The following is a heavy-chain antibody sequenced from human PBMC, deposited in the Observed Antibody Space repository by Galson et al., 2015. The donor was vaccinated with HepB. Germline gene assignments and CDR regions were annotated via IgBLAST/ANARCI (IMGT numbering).Heavy chain of an antibody. Sequence: SVKVSCKASGHTFTDYHIHWVRQAPGQGLEWMGWISPNSADTRFAQKFQGRFTMTRDTSISTAYMDLSGLRSDDTAVYYCARDHVSVDRSDFDLWGQGTLITVSS. J-gene: IGHJ4*02. D-gene: IGHD5-12*01. CDR3: ARDHVSVDRSDFDL. V-gene: IGHV1-2*02. CDR1: GHTFTDYH. CDR2: ISPNSADT.